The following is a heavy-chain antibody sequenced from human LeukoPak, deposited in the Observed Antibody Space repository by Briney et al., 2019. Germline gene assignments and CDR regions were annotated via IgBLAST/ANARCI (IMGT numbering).Heavy chain of an antibody. V-gene: IGHV3-23*01. J-gene: IGHJ3*02. Sequence: GGSLRLSCAASGFTFSSYAMSWVRQAPGKGLEWVSAISGSGGSTYYADSVKGRFTISRDSSKNTLYLQMNSLRAEDTAVHYCAKGSGSGSYYILHDAFDIWGQGTMVTVSS. CDR3: AKGSGSGSYYILHDAFDI. CDR1: GFTFSSYA. CDR2: ISGSGGST. D-gene: IGHD3-10*01.